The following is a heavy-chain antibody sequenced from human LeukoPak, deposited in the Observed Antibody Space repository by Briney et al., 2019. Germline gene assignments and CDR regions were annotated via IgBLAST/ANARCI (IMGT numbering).Heavy chain of an antibody. CDR3: ARGSGSYGIFDY. Sequence: ASVTVSCKASGYTFTSYDINWVRQATGQGLEWMGWMNPNSGNTGYAQKFQGRVTMSRNTSISTAYMELSSLRSEETAVYYCARGSGSYGIFDYWGQGTLVTVSS. D-gene: IGHD1-26*01. J-gene: IGHJ4*02. CDR2: MNPNSGNT. CDR1: GYTFTSYD. V-gene: IGHV1-8*01.